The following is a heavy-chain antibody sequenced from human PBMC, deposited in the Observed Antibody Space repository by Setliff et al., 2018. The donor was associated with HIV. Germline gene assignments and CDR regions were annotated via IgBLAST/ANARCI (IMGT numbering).Heavy chain of an antibody. CDR2: LNPTGGST. J-gene: IGHJ3*02. CDR3: ERGATYYYDSSGYYSLLADAFDI. Sequence: ASVKVSCKASGYTFTRFYIHWVRQAPGQGPECMAILNPTGGSTTYSQKFQGRVTLTRDTSTSTAYMELGSLTSDDTAVYYCERGATYYYDSSGYYSLLADAFDIWGQGTMVTVSS. D-gene: IGHD3-22*01. CDR1: GYTFTRFY. V-gene: IGHV1-46*01.